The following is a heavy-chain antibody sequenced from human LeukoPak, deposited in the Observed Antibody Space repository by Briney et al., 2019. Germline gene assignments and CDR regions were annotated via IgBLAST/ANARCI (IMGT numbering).Heavy chain of an antibody. V-gene: IGHV3-23*01. Sequence: PGGSLRLSCAASGFTFSDYYMSWVRQAPGKGLEWVSAISGSGGSTYYADSVKGRFTTSRDNSKNTLYLQMNSLRAEDTAVYYCAKASTIFGVVADYWGQGTLVTVSS. CDR3: AKASTIFGVVADY. J-gene: IGHJ4*02. CDR2: ISGSGGST. CDR1: GFTFSDYY. D-gene: IGHD3-3*01.